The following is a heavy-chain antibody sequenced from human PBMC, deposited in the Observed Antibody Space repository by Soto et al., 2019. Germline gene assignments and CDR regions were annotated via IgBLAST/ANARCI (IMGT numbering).Heavy chain of an antibody. Sequence: EVQLLESGGGFVQPGWSLRLSCESSGFTFRNFAMSWVRQAPGQGLEWFSSILGSGDSTYYADSVKGRFSISRDNSKNTLYLQMNSLRAEDTAIYYCAKDNPVGATPGWFDSWGQGTLVIVSS. J-gene: IGHJ5*01. CDR3: AKDNPVGATPGWFDS. CDR1: GFTFRNFA. V-gene: IGHV3-23*01. CDR2: ILGSGDST. D-gene: IGHD1-26*01.